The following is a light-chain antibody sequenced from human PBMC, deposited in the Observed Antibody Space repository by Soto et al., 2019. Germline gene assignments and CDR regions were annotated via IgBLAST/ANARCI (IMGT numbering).Light chain of an antibody. V-gene: IGLV2-14*01. CDR1: SSDVGGFRY. CDR2: EVS. Sequence: QSALTQPASVSGSQGQSITISCTGTSSDVGGFRYVSWYQHHPGKAPKLMIYEVSNRPSGVSNRFSGSKSGNTASLIISGLQAEDEADYYCSSYTSGSTPYVFGTGTKVTVL. CDR3: SSYTSGSTPYV. J-gene: IGLJ1*01.